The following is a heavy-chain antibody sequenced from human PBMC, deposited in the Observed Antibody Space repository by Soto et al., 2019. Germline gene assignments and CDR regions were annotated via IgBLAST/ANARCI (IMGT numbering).Heavy chain of an antibody. Sequence: GESLKISCEGSGYTFTYYWIGWVRQMPGKGLEWMGVTYPFDSDTRYSPSFQGRVTISAVQSTNTADLALSRLQASDTAIYYCGRHCGGATTEIDYWGQGTLVTVSS. CDR2: TYPFDSDT. J-gene: IGHJ4*01. V-gene: IGHV5-51*01. CDR1: GYTFTYYW. CDR3: GRHCGGATTEIDY. D-gene: IGHD1-26*01.